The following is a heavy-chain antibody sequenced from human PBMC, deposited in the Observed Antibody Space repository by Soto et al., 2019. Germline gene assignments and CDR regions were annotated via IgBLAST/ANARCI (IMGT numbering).Heavy chain of an antibody. D-gene: IGHD5-12*01. V-gene: IGHV4-39*02. CDR1: GGSISSSSYY. CDR3: ARDGYNGNYYYYYGMDV. J-gene: IGHJ6*02. CDR2: IYYSGST. Sequence: QLLESGPGLVKPSETLSVTCTVSGGSISSSSYYWGWIRQPPGKGLEWIGSIYYSGSTYYNPSLKSRVTISVDTSKNQFSLKLSSVTAADTAVYYCARDGYNGNYYYYYGMDVWGQGTTVTVSS.